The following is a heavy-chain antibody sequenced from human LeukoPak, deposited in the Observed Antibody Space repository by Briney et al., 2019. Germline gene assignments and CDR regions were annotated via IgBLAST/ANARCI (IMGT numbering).Heavy chain of an antibody. Sequence: PGGSLRLSCAASGFTFEHYGMSWVRQAPGKGLEWVSGIDGISVVTSYAASVKGRFTISRDNAKNSLYLQMNSLRAEDTAVYYCAELGITMIGGVWGKGTTVTISS. CDR2: IDGISVVT. V-gene: IGHV3-20*04. CDR1: GFTFEHYG. J-gene: IGHJ6*04. CDR3: AELGITMIGGV. D-gene: IGHD3-10*02.